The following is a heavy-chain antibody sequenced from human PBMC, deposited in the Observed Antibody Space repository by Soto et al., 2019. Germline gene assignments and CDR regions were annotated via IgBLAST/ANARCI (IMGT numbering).Heavy chain of an antibody. D-gene: IGHD1-26*01. J-gene: IGHJ6*02. CDR1: QYDFRNYW. V-gene: IGHV5-51*01. CDR3: TATFTSAMDV. CDR2: IFPADSDT. Sequence: HGESLKISCKASQYDFRNYWVGWVRQLPGKGLEWMGIIFPADSDTGFSPSFQGRVTMSVDKSINTAYLQWSSLKASDTAMYYCTATFTSAMDVWGQGTAVTVSS.